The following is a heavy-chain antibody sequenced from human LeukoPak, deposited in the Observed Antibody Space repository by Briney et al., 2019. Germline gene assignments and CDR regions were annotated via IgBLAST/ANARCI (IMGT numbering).Heavy chain of an antibody. V-gene: IGHV4-59*01. CDR1: GGSISSYY. D-gene: IGHD2-15*01. J-gene: IGHJ4*02. CDR3: AGSGGDSFDY. Sequence: SETLSLTCTVSGGSISSYYWSWIRQPPVKELEWIGYIYYSGSTNYNPSLKSRVTISVDTSKNQFSLKLSSVTAADTAVYYCAGSGGDSFDYWGQGTLVTVSS. CDR2: IYYSGST.